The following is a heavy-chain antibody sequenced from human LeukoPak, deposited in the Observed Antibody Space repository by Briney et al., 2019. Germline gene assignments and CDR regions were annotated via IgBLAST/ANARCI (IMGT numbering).Heavy chain of an antibody. V-gene: IGHV3-13*01. Sequence: GGSLRLSCAASGFTFSNHGMNWVRQAPGKGLEWVSAIGTAGDTYYPGSVKGRFTISRENAKNSLYLQMNSLRAGDTAVYYCARAALEPTQDAFDIWGQGTMVTVSS. CDR2: IGTAGDT. J-gene: IGHJ3*02. CDR3: ARAALEPTQDAFDI. D-gene: IGHD5-24*01. CDR1: GFTFSNHG.